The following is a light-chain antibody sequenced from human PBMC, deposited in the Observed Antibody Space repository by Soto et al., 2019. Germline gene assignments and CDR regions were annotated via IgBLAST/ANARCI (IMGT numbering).Light chain of an antibody. CDR1: QTVSSTW. J-gene: IGKJ2*01. CDR2: GAS. V-gene: IGKV3-20*01. CDR3: QQYGSSRYT. Sequence: ETVLTQSPGTLSLSPGERATLSCRASQTVSSTWLAWYQQKPGQPPRLLIYGASSRASGIPDRFSGSGSGTEFPLTISRLEPEDLAVYYCQQYGSSRYTFGQGTKLEIK.